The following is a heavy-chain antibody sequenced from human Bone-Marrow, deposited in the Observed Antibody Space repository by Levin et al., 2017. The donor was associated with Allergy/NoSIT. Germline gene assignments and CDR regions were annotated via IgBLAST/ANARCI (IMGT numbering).Heavy chain of an antibody. V-gene: IGHV3-30*18. CDR1: GFTFDNYG. Sequence: GGSLRLSCAASGFTFDNYGMHWVRQAPGKGLEWVAVISNDARSIYYADSVKGRFTISRDNSMNTLHLQMNSLRAEDTAVYYCAKDSEIVIITFIDSWGQGTLVTVSS. D-gene: IGHD2/OR15-2a*01. CDR2: ISNDARSI. J-gene: IGHJ4*02. CDR3: AKDSEIVIITFIDS.